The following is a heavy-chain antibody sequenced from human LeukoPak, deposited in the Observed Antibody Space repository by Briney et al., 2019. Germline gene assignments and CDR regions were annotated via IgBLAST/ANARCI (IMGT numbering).Heavy chain of an antibody. CDR3: ARNTIFGVVIIPLDY. CDR1: GYTFTSYG. V-gene: IGHV1-18*01. CDR2: ISAYNGKT. D-gene: IGHD3-3*01. Sequence: ASVKVSCKASGYTFTSYGISWVRQAPGKGLEWMGWISAYNGKTNYARKLQGRVTMTTDTSTSTAYMELRSLRSDDTAVYYCARNTIFGVVIIPLDYWGQGTLVTVSS. J-gene: IGHJ4*02.